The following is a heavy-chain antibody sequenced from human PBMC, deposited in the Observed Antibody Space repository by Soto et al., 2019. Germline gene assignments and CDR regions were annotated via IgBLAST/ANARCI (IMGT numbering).Heavy chain of an antibody. CDR1: GGSISSYY. V-gene: IGHV4-59*01. D-gene: IGHD2-2*01. J-gene: IGHJ4*02. CDR3: ASSRVVPAATIDY. CDR2: IYYSGST. Sequence: SETLSLTCTVSGGSISSYYWSWIRQPPGKGLEWIGYIYYSGSTNYNPSLKSRVTISVDTSKNQFSLKLSSVTAADTAVYYCASSRVVPAATIDYWGQGTLVTVSS.